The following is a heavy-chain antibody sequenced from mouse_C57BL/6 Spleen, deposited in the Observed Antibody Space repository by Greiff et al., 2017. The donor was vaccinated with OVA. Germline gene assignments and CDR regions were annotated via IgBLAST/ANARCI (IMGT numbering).Heavy chain of an antibody. Sequence: EVKLMESGGGLVKPGGSLKLSCAASGFTFSSYAMSWVRQTPEKRLEWVATISDGGSYTYYPDNVKGRFTISRDNATNNLYLQMSHLKSEDTAMYYCARDPHYDCGDAMDDWGKGTSVTVSS. CDR1: GFTFSSYA. V-gene: IGHV5-4*01. J-gene: IGHJ4*01. D-gene: IGHD2-4*01. CDR2: ISDGGSYT. CDR3: ARDPHYDCGDAMDD.